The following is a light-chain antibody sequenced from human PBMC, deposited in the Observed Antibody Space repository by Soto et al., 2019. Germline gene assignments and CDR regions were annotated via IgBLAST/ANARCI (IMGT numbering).Light chain of an antibody. Sequence: IVMTQSPDSLSVSLVERATINCKSSQSVLYSSNNKNYLTWYQQKPGQPPKLLIYWASTRESGVPDRFSGSGSGTDFTLTISNLQAEDVAVYYCQQYYNTPLTFGGGTKVDIK. CDR2: WAS. CDR1: QSVLYSSNNKNY. CDR3: QQYYNTPLT. J-gene: IGKJ4*01. V-gene: IGKV4-1*01.